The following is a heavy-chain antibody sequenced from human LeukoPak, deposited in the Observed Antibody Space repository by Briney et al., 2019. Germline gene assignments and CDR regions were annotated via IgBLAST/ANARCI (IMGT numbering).Heavy chain of an antibody. CDR1: GYTFTSYG. CDR3: AKSPPVAGSWFDP. J-gene: IGHJ5*02. CDR2: ISAYNGNT. V-gene: IGHV1-18*01. D-gene: IGHD6-19*01. Sequence: GASVKVSCKASGYTFTSYGISRVRQAPGQGLEWMGWISAYNGNTNYAQKLQGRVTMTTDTSTSTAYMELRSLRSDDTAVYYCAKSPPVAGSWFDPWGQGTLVTVSS.